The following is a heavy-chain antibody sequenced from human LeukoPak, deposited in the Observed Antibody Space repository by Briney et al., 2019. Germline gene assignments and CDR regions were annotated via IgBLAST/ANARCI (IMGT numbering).Heavy chain of an antibody. Sequence: SETLSLTCTVSGGSISSSSYYWGWIRQPPGKGLEWIGSIYYSGSTYYNPSLKSRVTISVDTSKNQFSLKLSSVTAADTAVYYCARLALGSWFDPWGQGTLVTVSS. CDR1: GGSISSSSYY. V-gene: IGHV4-39*01. CDR3: ARLALGSWFDP. J-gene: IGHJ5*02. CDR2: IYYSGST.